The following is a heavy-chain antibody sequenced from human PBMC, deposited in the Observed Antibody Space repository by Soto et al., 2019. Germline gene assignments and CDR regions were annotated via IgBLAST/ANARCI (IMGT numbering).Heavy chain of an antibody. CDR3: ARNGRGSYYYFDY. V-gene: IGHV1-3*01. D-gene: IGHD1-26*01. Sequence: ASVKVSCKASGYTFTSYAMHWVRQAPGQRLEWMGWINAGNGNTKYSQKFQGRVTITRDTSASTAYMELSSLRSEDTAVYYCARNGRGSYYYFDYWGQGTLVTVSS. CDR1: GYTFTSYA. CDR2: INAGNGNT. J-gene: IGHJ4*02.